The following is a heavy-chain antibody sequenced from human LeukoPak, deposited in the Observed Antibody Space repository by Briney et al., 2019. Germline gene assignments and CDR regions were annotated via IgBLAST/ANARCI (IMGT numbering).Heavy chain of an antibody. CDR3: ASGQWLGHFDY. CDR1: GYTFTSHY. J-gene: IGHJ4*02. CDR2: MNPNSGNT. V-gene: IGHV1-8*01. D-gene: IGHD6-19*01. Sequence: GASVKVSCKASGYTFTSHYMHWVRQATGQGLEWMGWMNPNSGNTGYAHKFQGRVTMTRNTSISTAYMELSSLRSEDTAVYYCASGQWLGHFDYWGQGTLVTVSS.